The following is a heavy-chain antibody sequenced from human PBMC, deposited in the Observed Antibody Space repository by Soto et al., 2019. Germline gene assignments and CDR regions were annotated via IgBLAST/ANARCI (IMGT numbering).Heavy chain of an antibody. CDR1: GFIFSDHY. CDR2: IKNKANSYTT. J-gene: IGHJ4*02. D-gene: IGHD1-26*01. V-gene: IGHV3-72*01. Sequence: VQLVESGGGLVQPGGSLRLSCAASGFIFSDHYMDWVRQAPGKGLEWVGRIKNKANSYTTEYAASVKGRFTISRDDSKNSLYLQMNSRKTEDTAVYYCTRISLVGATGGRYFDYWGQGPLLTVSS. CDR3: TRISLVGATGGRYFDY.